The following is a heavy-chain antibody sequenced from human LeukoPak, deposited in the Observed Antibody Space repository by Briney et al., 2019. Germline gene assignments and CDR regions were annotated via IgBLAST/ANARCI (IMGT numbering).Heavy chain of an antibody. CDR2: ITSDGIST. D-gene: IGHD4-23*01. Sequence: GGSLRLSCAASGFTFSGTWMHWVRQPPGKGLVWVARITSDGISTTYAESVKGRFTISRDNSKNTLYLQMNSLRAEDTAVYYCAKLYGGDSGLVYWGQGTLVTVSS. J-gene: IGHJ4*02. V-gene: IGHV3-74*03. CDR1: GFTFSGTW. CDR3: AKLYGGDSGLVY.